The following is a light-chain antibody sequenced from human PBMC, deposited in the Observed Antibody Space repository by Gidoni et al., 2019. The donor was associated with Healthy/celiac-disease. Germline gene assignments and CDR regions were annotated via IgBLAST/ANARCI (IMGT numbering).Light chain of an antibody. CDR1: QDISNY. Sequence: DIQIPQSPSSLSASVGDRVTITCQASQDISNYLNWYQQKPGKAPKLLIYDASNLETGVPSRFSGSGSGTDFTFTISSLQPEDIATYYCQQYDNLPLTFGHGTKVDIK. CDR3: QQYDNLPLT. CDR2: DAS. J-gene: IGKJ3*01. V-gene: IGKV1-33*01.